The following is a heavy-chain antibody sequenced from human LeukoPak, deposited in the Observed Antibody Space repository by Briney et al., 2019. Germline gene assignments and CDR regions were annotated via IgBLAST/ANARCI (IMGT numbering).Heavy chain of an antibody. CDR3: ARLEGGYSGYDLDY. CDR2: IDPSDSYT. J-gene: IGHJ4*02. V-gene: IGHV5-10-1*01. D-gene: IGHD5-12*01. CDR1: GYIFTSYW. Sequence: GESLKISCKGSGYIFTSYWITWVRQMPGKGLEWMGSIDPSDSYTNYSPSFQGHVTISADKSIGTAYLQWSSLKASDTAMYYCARLEGGYSGYDLDYWGQGTLVTVSS.